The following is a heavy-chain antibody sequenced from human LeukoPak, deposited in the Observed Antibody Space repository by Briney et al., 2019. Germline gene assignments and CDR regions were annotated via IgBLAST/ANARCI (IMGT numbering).Heavy chain of an antibody. J-gene: IGHJ4*02. CDR3: ARGLGDSGYDFLVY. Sequence: PSETPSLTCAVYGGSFSGYYWNWIRQPPGKGLEWIGEINDSGNTNYNPSLKSRVTLSVDTTKNQFSLKLSSVTAADSAIYYCARGLGDSGYDFLVYWGQGSLVTVSS. D-gene: IGHD5-12*01. CDR2: INDSGNT. V-gene: IGHV4-34*01. CDR1: GGSFSGYY.